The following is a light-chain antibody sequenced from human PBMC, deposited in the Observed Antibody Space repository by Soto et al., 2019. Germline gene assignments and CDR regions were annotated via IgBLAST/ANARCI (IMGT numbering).Light chain of an antibody. CDR3: MQGTHWPWT. Sequence: DVVMTQSPLSLPVTLGQPASISCRSSQSLVYSDGNTYLNWFQQRPGQSPRHLIYKLSNRDSGVPDRFSGSGSGTDFTLKISRVEAEDVGVYYCMQGTHWPWTFGQGTKVEIK. J-gene: IGKJ1*01. CDR2: KLS. V-gene: IGKV2-30*01. CDR1: QSLVYSDGNTY.